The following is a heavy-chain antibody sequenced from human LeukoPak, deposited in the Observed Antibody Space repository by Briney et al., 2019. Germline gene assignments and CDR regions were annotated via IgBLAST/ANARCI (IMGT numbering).Heavy chain of an antibody. CDR1: GYSFTSYW. V-gene: IGHV5-51*01. D-gene: IGHD3-22*01. J-gene: IGHJ4*02. CDR2: IYPGDSDT. CDR3: ARLYYDGSGYYRALDY. Sequence: GESLKISCKGSGYSFTSYWIGWVRQMPGKGLEWMGIIYPGDSDTRYSPSFQGQVTISADKSICTAYLQWSSLKASDTAMYYCARLYYDGSGYYRALDYWGQGTLVTVSS.